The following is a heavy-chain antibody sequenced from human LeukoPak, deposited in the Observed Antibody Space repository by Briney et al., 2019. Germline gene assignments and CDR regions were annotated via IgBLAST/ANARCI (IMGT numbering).Heavy chain of an antibody. J-gene: IGHJ1*01. Sequence: GGSLRLSCAASGFTFSSYGMHWVRQAPGKGLEWVAVIWYDGSNKYYADSVKGRFTISRDNSKNTLYLQMNSLRAEDTAVYYCARDRQQLAAEYFSTGARAPWSPSPQ. CDR1: GFTFSSYG. V-gene: IGHV3-33*01. CDR2: IWYDGSNK. CDR3: ARDRQQLAAEYFST. D-gene: IGHD6-13*01.